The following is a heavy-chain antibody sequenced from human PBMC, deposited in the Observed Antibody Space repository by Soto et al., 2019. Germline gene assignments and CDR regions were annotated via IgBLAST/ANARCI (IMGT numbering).Heavy chain of an antibody. D-gene: IGHD1-20*01. J-gene: IGHJ6*03. V-gene: IGHV3-30*18. CDR3: AKWIWGWGINYMDV. CDR2: ISYDGSNK. Sequence: QVQLVESGGGVVQPGRSLRLSCAASGFTYSSYGMHWVRQAPGKGLEWVAVISYDGSNKYYADAVKGRFPISRDNSKNTLYLQMNSLIAEDTAVYYCAKWIWGWGINYMDVWGKGTTVTVSS. CDR1: GFTYSSYG.